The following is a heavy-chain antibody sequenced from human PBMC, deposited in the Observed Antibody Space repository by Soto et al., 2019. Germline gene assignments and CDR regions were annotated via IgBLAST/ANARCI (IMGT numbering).Heavy chain of an antibody. CDR2: ISVYHGNT. CDR1: GYTFGKYG. CDR3: AKDCSAVSGGVDI. J-gene: IGHJ4*02. D-gene: IGHD6-25*01. Sequence: QVQLVQSGTEVKKPGASVKVSCKASGYTFGKYGISWVRQAPGQGLEWVGWISVYHGNTVHAQKFRGRVNMTTDTTTSTAYMELGSLNPDVAEIYYGAKDCSAVSGGVDIWGQRTLVTVCS. V-gene: IGHV1-18*01.